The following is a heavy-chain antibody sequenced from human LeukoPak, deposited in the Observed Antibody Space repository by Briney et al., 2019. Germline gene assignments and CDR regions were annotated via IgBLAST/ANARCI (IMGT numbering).Heavy chain of an antibody. Sequence: GGSLRLSCAASGFTFSSYEMNWVRQAPGKGLEWVSYISTTGSSIYYADSVKGRFTISRDNVKNLLYLQMNSLRAEDTAVYYCAKKDGVYGSGSPRGDAFDIWGQGTMVTVSS. CDR3: AKKDGVYGSGSPRGDAFDI. V-gene: IGHV3-48*03. CDR1: GFTFSSYE. J-gene: IGHJ3*02. D-gene: IGHD3-10*01. CDR2: ISTTGSSI.